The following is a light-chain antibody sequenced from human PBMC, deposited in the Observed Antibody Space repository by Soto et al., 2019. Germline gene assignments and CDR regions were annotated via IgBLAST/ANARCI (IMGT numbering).Light chain of an antibody. CDR1: QAVNTR. CDR2: LTS. V-gene: IGKV3-11*01. J-gene: IGKJ4*01. Sequence: EIVLTQSPATLSSFPGERATLSCRASQAVNTRLAWYQHKPGQAPRLLIYLTSNRATGIPARFSGSGSGTDFTLTISSLEPEDFAVYYCQQRSNWPHLTFGGGTKVDIK. CDR3: QQRSNWPHLT.